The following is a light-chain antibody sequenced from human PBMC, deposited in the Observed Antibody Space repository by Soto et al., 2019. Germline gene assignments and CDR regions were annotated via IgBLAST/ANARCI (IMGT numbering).Light chain of an antibody. CDR2: AAS. J-gene: IGKJ1*01. Sequence: DIQMTQSPSSLSASVGGRVTITCRASQSISSYLNWYQQKPGKAPKLLIYAASSLQSGVPSRFSGSGSGTDFTLTISSLQPEDFATYYCQKSYSTPQKFGQGTKVDIK. CDR3: QKSYSTPQK. V-gene: IGKV1-39*01. CDR1: QSISSY.